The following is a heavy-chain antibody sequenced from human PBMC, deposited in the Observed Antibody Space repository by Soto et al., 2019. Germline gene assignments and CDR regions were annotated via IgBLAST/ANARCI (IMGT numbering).Heavy chain of an antibody. D-gene: IGHD3-22*01. Sequence: SVKVSCKASGGTFSSYAISWVRQAPGEGLEWMGGIIPIFGTANYAQKFQGRVTITADKSTSTAYMELSSLRSEDTAVYYCARVSRYDSSGYYRRGFDYWGQGTLVTVSS. V-gene: IGHV1-69*06. CDR1: GGTFSSYA. CDR2: IIPIFGTA. CDR3: ARVSRYDSSGYYRRGFDY. J-gene: IGHJ4*02.